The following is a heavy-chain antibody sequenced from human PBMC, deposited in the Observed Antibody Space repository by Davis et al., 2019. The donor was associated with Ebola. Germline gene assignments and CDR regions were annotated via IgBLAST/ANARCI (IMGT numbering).Heavy chain of an antibody. CDR2: IYPGDSDT. CDR3: ASLRRTITGMDDAFDI. D-gene: IGHD5-18*01. J-gene: IGHJ3*02. Sequence: GESLKISCKGSGYGFTNYWIGWVRQMPGKGLEWMGIIYPGDSDTRYSPSFEGQVTISADKSIKTAFLQWSSLKASDTALYYCASLRRTITGMDDAFDIWGQGTMVTVSS. V-gene: IGHV5-51*01. CDR1: GYGFTNYW.